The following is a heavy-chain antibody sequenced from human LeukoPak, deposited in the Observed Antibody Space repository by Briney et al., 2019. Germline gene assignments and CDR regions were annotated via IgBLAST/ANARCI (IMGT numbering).Heavy chain of an antibody. V-gene: IGHV3-66*01. Sequence: GGSLRLSCAASGFSVSSNYVSWVRQAPGKGLEWVSVIYSGGSTYYADSVKGRFSISRDNSKNTLYLQMNSLRDEDTAVYYCARGGLRQQLVRGDHFDDWGQGTLVTVSS. J-gene: IGHJ4*02. CDR1: GFSVSSNY. CDR2: IYSGGST. CDR3: ARGGLRQQLVRGDHFDD. D-gene: IGHD6-13*01.